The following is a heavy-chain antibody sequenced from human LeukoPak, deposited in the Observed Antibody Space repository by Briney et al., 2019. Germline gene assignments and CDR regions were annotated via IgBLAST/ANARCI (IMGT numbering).Heavy chain of an antibody. Sequence: ASVKVSCKASGYTFTSYDINWGRQATGQGLEWMGWMNPNSGNTGYAQKFQGRVTMTRNTSISTAYMELSSLRSEDTAVYYCARARAIVGATIGYWGQGTLVTVSS. CDR3: ARARAIVGATIGY. V-gene: IGHV1-8*01. CDR2: MNPNSGNT. CDR1: GYTFTSYD. J-gene: IGHJ4*02. D-gene: IGHD1-26*01.